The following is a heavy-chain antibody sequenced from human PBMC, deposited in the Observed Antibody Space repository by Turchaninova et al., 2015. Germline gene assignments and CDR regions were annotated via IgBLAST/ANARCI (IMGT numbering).Heavy chain of an antibody. Sequence: VQLQQSGPGLAKRSQTPPLTCAISGDSVSSNSAAWHWIRPSPPRGLECLGKTYYRSKWYKDYAVSLRGRITIDPDTSKNQFSLQLNSVTPEDTAVYYCARDLSAKLDYWGQGALVTVSS. CDR1: GDSVSSNSAA. D-gene: IGHD6-25*01. V-gene: IGHV6-1*01. CDR2: TYYRSKWYK. CDR3: ARDLSAKLDY. J-gene: IGHJ4*02.